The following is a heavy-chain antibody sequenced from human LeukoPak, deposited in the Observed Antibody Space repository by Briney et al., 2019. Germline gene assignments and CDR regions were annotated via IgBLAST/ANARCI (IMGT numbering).Heavy chain of an antibody. CDR1: GFTVSNNY. V-gene: IGHV3-53*01. CDR2: IYSGGTT. CDR3: AKEAGTGWFDP. D-gene: IGHD6-13*01. Sequence: PGGSLRLPCAASGFTVSNNYMSWVRQAPGKGLEWVTVIYSGGTTYYADSVKGRFTISRDNSKNTLYLQMNSLRAEDTAVYYCAKEAGTGWFDPWGQGTLVTVSS. J-gene: IGHJ5*02.